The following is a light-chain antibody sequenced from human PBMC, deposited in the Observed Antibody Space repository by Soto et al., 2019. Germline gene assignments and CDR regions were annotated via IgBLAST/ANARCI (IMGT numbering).Light chain of an antibody. J-gene: IGLJ2*01. CDR2: LNSDGSH. V-gene: IGLV4-69*01. CDR1: SGHSYYA. Sequence: QPVLTQSPSASASLGALVKLTCTLSSGHSYYAIAWHQQQPEKGPRYLMKLNSDGSHSKGDGIPDRFSGSSSGAERYLTISSLQSEDEADYYCQTWGTGGVVFGGGTKLTVL. CDR3: QTWGTGGVV.